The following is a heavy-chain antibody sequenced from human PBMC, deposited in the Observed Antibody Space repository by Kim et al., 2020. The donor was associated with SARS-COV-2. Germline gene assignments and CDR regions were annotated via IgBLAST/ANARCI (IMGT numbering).Heavy chain of an antibody. D-gene: IGHD5-18*01. CDR3: ARDRLGGYAMDV. CDR1: GFPFSTYW. CDR2: IKYDGSDK. Sequence: GGSLRLSCAASGFPFSTYWMYWVRQAPGKGLEWLVNIKYDGSDKYYVDSVKGRFTVSRDNAKNSLYLHMTSLRAEDTAVYCCARDRLGGYAMDVWCQGTTGTVSS. J-gene: IGHJ6*02. V-gene: IGHV3-7*05.